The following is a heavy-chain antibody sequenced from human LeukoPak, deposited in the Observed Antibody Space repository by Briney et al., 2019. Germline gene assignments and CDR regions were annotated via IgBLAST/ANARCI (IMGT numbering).Heavy chain of an antibody. CDR2: ISTRGGTI. CDR1: GFIFSSYE. CDR3: ARDSYYGGTQDY. V-gene: IGHV3-48*03. D-gene: IGHD4-23*01. J-gene: IGHJ4*02. Sequence: GGSLRLSCAASGFIFSSYEMNWVRQAPGKGLEWVSYISTRGGTIYYADSVKGRFTISRDNAKNSLYLRMNSLRAEDTAVYYCARDSYYGGTQDYWGQGTLVTVSS.